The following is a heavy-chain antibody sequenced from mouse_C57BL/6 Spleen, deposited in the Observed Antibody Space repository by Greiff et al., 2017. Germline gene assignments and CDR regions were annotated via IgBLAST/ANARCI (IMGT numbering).Heavy chain of an antibody. J-gene: IGHJ3*01. CDR2: ISDGGSYT. D-gene: IGHD2-4*01. CDR3: ARDEDYDGAWFAY. Sequence: EVQLVESGGGLVKPGGSLKLSCAASGFTFSSYAMSWVRQTPEKRLEWVATISDGGSYTYYPDNVKGRFTISRDNAKNNLYLQMSHLKSEDTAMYYCARDEDYDGAWFAYWGQGTLVTVSA. V-gene: IGHV5-4*01. CDR1: GFTFSSYA.